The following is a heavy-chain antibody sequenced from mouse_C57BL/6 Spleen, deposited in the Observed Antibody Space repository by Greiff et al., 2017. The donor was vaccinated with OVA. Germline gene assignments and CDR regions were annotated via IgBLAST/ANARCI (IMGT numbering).Heavy chain of an antibody. V-gene: IGHV1-69*01. CDR2: IDPSDSYT. J-gene: IGHJ2*01. Sequence: QVQLQQSGAELVMPGASVKLSCKASGYTFTSYWMHWVKQRPGQGLEWIGEIDPSDSYTNYNQKFKGKSTLTVDKSSSTAYMQLSSLTSEDSAVYYCARRIYYYDYFDYWGQGTTLTVSS. CDR1: GYTFTSYW. CDR3: ARRIYYYDYFDY. D-gene: IGHD1-1*01.